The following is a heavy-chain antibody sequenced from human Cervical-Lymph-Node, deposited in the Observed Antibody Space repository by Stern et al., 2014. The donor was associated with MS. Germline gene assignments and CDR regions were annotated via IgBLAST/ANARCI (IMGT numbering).Heavy chain of an antibody. J-gene: IGHJ3*02. Sequence: QLVQSGPEVQKPGTSVTVSCKASGFTFTSSAVQWVRQARGQRLEWIGWGVVGSGNTNYAQKFQERVTITRDMSTSTAYMELSSLRSEDTAVYYCAAEPMYYSDSVGAFDIWGQGTMVTVSS. D-gene: IGHD3-22*01. CDR1: GFTFTSSA. CDR2: GVVGSGNT. CDR3: AAEPMYYSDSVGAFDI. V-gene: IGHV1-58*01.